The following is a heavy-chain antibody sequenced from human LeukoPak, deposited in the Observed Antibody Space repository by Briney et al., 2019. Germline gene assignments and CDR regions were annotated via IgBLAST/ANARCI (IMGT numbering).Heavy chain of an antibody. CDR1: GYTFTSYY. Sequence: ASVTVSCTASGYTFTSYYMHWVRQAPGQGLEWMGIINPSGGSTSYAQKFQGRVTMTRDTSTSTVYMELSSLRSEDTAVYYCARARPGRNLYYYYYGMDVWGQGTTVTASS. CDR3: ARARPGRNLYYYYYGMDV. V-gene: IGHV1-46*01. CDR2: INPSGGST. J-gene: IGHJ6*02.